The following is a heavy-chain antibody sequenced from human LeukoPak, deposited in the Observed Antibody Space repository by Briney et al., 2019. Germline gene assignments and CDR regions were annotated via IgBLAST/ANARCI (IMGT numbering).Heavy chain of an antibody. D-gene: IGHD3-10*01. CDR1: GFTFSSYS. J-gene: IGHJ4*02. CDR2: ISSSSSYI. CDR3: AGSFYGSASYLAY. V-gene: IGHV3-21*01. Sequence: TAGGSLRLSCAASGFTFSSYSMNWVRQAPGKGPEWVSSISSSSSYIYYADSVKGRFTISRDNAKNSLYLQMNSLRAEDTAVYYCAGSFYGSASYLAYWGQGTLVTVSS.